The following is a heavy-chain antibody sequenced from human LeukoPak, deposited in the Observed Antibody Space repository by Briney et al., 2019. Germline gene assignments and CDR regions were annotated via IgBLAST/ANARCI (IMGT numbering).Heavy chain of an antibody. CDR2: VSWNSGSI. Sequence: GGSLRLSCAASGLSFDDYAMHWVRQAPGKGLEWVSGVSWNSGSIGYADSVKGRFTIPRDNAKNSLYLQMNSLRAEDTALYYCARSYGLGRYYFDYWGQGTLVTISS. D-gene: IGHD3-10*01. V-gene: IGHV3-9*01. J-gene: IGHJ4*02. CDR3: ARSYGLGRYYFDY. CDR1: GLSFDDYA.